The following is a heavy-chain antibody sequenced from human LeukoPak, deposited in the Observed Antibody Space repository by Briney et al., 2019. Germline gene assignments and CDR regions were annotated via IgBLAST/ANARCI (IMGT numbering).Heavy chain of an antibody. Sequence: GGSLRLSCAASGFTFSSYAMHWVRQAPGKGLEYVSAISSNGGSTYYANSAKGRFTISRDNSKNTLYLQMGSLRAEDMAVYYCARDGGKTATEFDPWGQGTLVTVSS. CDR1: GFTFSSYA. V-gene: IGHV3-64*01. CDR3: ARDGGKTATEFDP. CDR2: ISSNGGST. D-gene: IGHD4-23*01. J-gene: IGHJ5*02.